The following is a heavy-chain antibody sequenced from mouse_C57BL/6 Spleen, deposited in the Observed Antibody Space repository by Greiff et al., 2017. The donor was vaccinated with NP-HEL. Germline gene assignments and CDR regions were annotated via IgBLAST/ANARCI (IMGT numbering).Heavy chain of an antibody. CDR1: GFNIKNTY. CDR3: ARPSYYYGSSYYFDY. V-gene: IGHV14-3*01. CDR2: IDPANGNT. Sequence: VQLQQSVAELVRPGASVKLSCTASGFNIKNTYMHWVKQRPEQGLEWIGRIDPANGNTKYAPKFQGKATITADTASNTAYLQLSSLTSEDTAIYYCARPSYYYGSSYYFDYWGQGTTLTVSS. D-gene: IGHD1-1*01. J-gene: IGHJ2*01.